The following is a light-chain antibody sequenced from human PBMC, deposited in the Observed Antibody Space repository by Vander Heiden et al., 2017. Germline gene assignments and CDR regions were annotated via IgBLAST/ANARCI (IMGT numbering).Light chain of an antibody. Sequence: IKITQSPSSLSASVGDRVPITCRASQSSSSYLNWYQQKPGKAPKLLIYAASSVQSGVPSRCSGSGAGTDFILTSSSLQPEDFATYYCQQSYSTPSFGEGTRLEIK. CDR2: AAS. V-gene: IGKV1-39*01. CDR1: QSSSSY. CDR3: QQSYSTPS. J-gene: IGKJ5*01.